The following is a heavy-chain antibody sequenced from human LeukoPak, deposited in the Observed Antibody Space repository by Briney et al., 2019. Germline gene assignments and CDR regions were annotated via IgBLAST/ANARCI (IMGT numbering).Heavy chain of an antibody. V-gene: IGHV4-59*11. CDR1: GGSISSHF. J-gene: IGHJ6*03. Sequence: PSETLSLTCTVSGGSISSHFWSWVRQPPGKGLEWLGYIYYSGRTNNNPSLKSRVTISVDTSKNQFSLKLSSVTAADTAVYYCARDLSGGGYMDVWGKGTTVTVSS. CDR3: ARDLSGGGYMDV. CDR2: IYYSGRT. D-gene: IGHD3-10*01.